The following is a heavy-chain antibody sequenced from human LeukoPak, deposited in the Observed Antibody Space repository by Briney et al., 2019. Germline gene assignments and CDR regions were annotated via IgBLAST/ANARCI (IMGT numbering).Heavy chain of an antibody. V-gene: IGHV3-11*04. D-gene: IGHD3-16*01. Sequence: GGSLRLSCAASGFTVSDYYMTWIRQAPGKGLDWVSYISFSGSTIYYADSVKGRFIISRDTAKNSLYLQMNSLRAEDTAVYYCVRGMGGGVSNFDYWGQGTLVTVSS. J-gene: IGHJ4*02. CDR3: VRGMGGGVSNFDY. CDR2: ISFSGSTI. CDR1: GFTVSDYY.